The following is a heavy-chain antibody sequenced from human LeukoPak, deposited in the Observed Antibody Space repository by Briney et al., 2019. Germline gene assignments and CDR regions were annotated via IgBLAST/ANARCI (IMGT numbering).Heavy chain of an antibody. CDR2: ITYSGNT. D-gene: IGHD1-1*01. CDR1: GSSVTSGSYY. J-gene: IGHJ4*02. CDR3: ARRLSEHRMSHNYYFHY. Sequence: PSETLSLTCTVAGSSVTSGSYYWAWIRQPPGKGLEWVGSITYSGNTYYSASLRSRVTLSLDTSENAFSLRLNSVTAADTAVYYCARRLSEHRMSHNYYFHYWGQGILVTVSS. V-gene: IGHV4-39*02.